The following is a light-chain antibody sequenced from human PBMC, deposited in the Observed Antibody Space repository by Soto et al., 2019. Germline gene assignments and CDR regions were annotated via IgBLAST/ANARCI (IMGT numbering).Light chain of an antibody. CDR3: AAWDDSLNGVL. Sequence: QSVLTQPPSASGTPRQRVTISCSGSSSNIGINTVNWYQQLPGTAPKLLIYSNNQRPSGVTDRFSGSKSGTSASLAISGLQSEDEADYYCAAWDDSLNGVLFGGGTKLTVL. CDR1: SSNIGINT. V-gene: IGLV1-44*01. CDR2: SNN. J-gene: IGLJ2*01.